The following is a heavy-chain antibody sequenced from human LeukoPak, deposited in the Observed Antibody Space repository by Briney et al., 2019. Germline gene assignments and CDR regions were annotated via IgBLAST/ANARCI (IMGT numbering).Heavy chain of an antibody. J-gene: IGHJ5*02. CDR2: INEDGSTT. CDR1: GFSFSRYW. Sequence: GGSLRLSCAASGFSFSRYWMHWVRHSPGKGLVWVLRINEDGSTTTYADSVKGRFTISRDSAKNTLHLQMNSLRAEDTAVYYCARGVPPCFDPWGQGTLVTVSS. CDR3: ARGVPPCFDP. V-gene: IGHV3-74*03. D-gene: IGHD3-10*01.